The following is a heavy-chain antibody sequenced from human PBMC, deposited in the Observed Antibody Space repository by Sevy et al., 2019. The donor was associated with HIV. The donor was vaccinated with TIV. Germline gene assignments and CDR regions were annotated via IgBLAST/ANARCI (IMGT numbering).Heavy chain of an antibody. V-gene: IGHV3-7*01. D-gene: IGHD5-18*01. Sequence: GGSLRLSCVASGFTFSDSWMIWVRRAPVKGLERIAFINEDGSRLGYVDSVRGRFTISRENIKNSLYLQMNNLRAEDTALYFCARDRAYSAVDYWGQGTLVTVSS. CDR2: INEDGSRL. J-gene: IGHJ4*02. CDR3: ARDRAYSAVDY. CDR1: GFTFSDSW.